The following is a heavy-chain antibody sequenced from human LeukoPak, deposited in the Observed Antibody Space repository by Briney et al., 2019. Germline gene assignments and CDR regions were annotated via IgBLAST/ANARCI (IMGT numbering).Heavy chain of an antibody. CDR2: IYYSGST. D-gene: IGHD6-13*01. J-gene: IGHJ6*04. V-gene: IGHV4-59*01. Sequence: PSETLSLTCTVSGGSLSSDYWSWIRQPPGKGLEWIGYIYYSGSTNYNPSLKSRVAISVDTSKNQFSLKLSSVTAADTAVYYCARDRSRGSSWYPDSYYYYGMDVWGKGTTVTVSS. CDR1: GGSLSSDY. CDR3: ARDRSRGSSWYPDSYYYYGMDV.